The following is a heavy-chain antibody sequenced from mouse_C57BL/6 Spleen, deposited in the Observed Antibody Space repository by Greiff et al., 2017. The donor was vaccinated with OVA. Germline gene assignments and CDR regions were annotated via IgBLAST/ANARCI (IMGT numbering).Heavy chain of an antibody. D-gene: IGHD1-1*01. CDR2: ISSGSSTI. Sequence: EVMLVESGGGLVKPGGSLKLSCAASGFTFSDYGMHWVRQAPEKGLEWVAYISSGSSTIYYADTVKGRFTISRDNAKNTLFLQMTSLRSEDTAMYYCARMGFTTVVALPDWYFDVWGTGTTVTVSS. CDR3: ARMGFTTVVALPDWYFDV. J-gene: IGHJ1*03. V-gene: IGHV5-17*01. CDR1: GFTFSDYG.